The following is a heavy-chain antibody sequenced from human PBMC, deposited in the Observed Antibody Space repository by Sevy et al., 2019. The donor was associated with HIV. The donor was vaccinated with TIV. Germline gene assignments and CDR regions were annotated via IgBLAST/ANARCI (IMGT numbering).Heavy chain of an antibody. D-gene: IGHD4-17*01. Sequence: GGSLRLSCAASGFTFSSNAMSWVRQAPGKGLEWVSAISGSGGSIYYSDSVKGRFTISRDNSKNILFLQMNSLRVEDTAVYFCANRVTTSSGYDYWGQGTLVTVSS. CDR3: ANRVTTSSGYDY. V-gene: IGHV3-23*01. CDR1: GFTFSSNA. J-gene: IGHJ4*01. CDR2: ISGSGGSI.